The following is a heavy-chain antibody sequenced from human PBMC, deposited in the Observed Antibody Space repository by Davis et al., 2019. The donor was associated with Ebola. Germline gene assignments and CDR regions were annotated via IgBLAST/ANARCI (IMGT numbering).Heavy chain of an antibody. Sequence: ASVKVSCKASGYTFTDYLMHWVRQAPGQGLEWMGLINPSIGNTSLAQKFQGRVTLTRDTSTSTVHMDLNSLKSADTAIYYCASGEFVDFWGQGTLVTVSS. CDR2: INPSIGNT. D-gene: IGHD3-10*01. V-gene: IGHV1-46*01. CDR1: GYTFTDYL. J-gene: IGHJ4*02. CDR3: ASGEFVDF.